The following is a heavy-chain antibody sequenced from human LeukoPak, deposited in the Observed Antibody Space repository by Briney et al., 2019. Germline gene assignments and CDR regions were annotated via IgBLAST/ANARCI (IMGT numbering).Heavy chain of an antibody. Sequence: GGSLRLSCAASGFTFSDHYMDWVRQAPGKGLEWVGRTRNKANSYTTEYAASVKGRFTISRDDSKNSLYLQMNSLRAEDTAVYYCAKDVAPAYYYDSSGSPDYWGQGTLVTVSS. V-gene: IGHV3-72*01. D-gene: IGHD3-22*01. CDR3: AKDVAPAYYYDSSGSPDY. CDR1: GFTFSDHY. J-gene: IGHJ4*02. CDR2: TRNKANSYTT.